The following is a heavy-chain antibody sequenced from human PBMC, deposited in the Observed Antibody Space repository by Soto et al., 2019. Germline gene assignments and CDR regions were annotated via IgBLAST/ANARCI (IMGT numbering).Heavy chain of an antibody. D-gene: IGHD6-13*01. J-gene: IGHJ4*02. CDR2: IYPGDHET. V-gene: IGHV5-51*01. CDR1: GYTFSNFW. Sequence: GESLKISCQCSGYTFSNFWIGWVRQLPGKGLEWMGIIYPGDHETRYSPSFHGKVTISADKSINTAYLQWDSLEASDTAFYFCARSPRSSPYFDYWGQGALVTVSS. CDR3: ARSPRSSPYFDY.